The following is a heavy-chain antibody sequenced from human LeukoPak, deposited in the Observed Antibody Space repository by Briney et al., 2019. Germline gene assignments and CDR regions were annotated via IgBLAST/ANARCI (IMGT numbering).Heavy chain of an antibody. CDR1: GFTFSSYG. V-gene: IGHV3-30*02. CDR3: AKVASSGWSPFDY. CDR2: IRYDGSNK. D-gene: IGHD6-19*01. J-gene: IGHJ4*02. Sequence: PGGSLRLSCAASGFTFSSYGMHWVRQAPGRGLEWVAFIRYDGSNKYYADSVKGRFTISRDNSKNTLYLQMNSLRAEDTAVYYCAKVASSGWSPFDYWGQGTLVTVSS.